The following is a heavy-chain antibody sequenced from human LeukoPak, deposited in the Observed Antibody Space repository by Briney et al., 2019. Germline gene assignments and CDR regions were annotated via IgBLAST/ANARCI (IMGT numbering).Heavy chain of an antibody. V-gene: IGHV1-8*01. CDR1: GYTFTSYD. J-gene: IGHJ4*02. Sequence: ASVNVSCKASGYTFTSYDVNWVRQAPGQGLEWIGWMNPNSGNTGYAQKFQGRVTMTRNNAITTAYMELSSLRSEDTAVYYCASEPVGGNSLDYWGQGTLVTVSS. D-gene: IGHD1-26*01. CDR3: ASEPVGGNSLDY. CDR2: MNPNSGNT.